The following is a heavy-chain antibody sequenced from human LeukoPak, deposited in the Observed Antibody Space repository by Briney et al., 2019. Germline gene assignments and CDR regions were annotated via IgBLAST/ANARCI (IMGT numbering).Heavy chain of an antibody. V-gene: IGHV3-23*01. CDR1: GFTFSSYA. CDR2: ISGSGGST. Sequence: PGGSLRLSCAASGFTFSSYAMSWVRQAPGKGREWVSAISGSGGSTYYADSVKGRFTISRDNSKNTLYLQMNSLRAEDTAVYYCAKDERDIVATMVDYWGQGTLVTVSS. CDR3: AKDERDIVATMVDY. D-gene: IGHD5-12*01. J-gene: IGHJ4*02.